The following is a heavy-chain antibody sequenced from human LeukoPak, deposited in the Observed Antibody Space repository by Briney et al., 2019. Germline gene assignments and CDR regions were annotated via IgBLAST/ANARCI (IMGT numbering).Heavy chain of an antibody. CDR1: GGSISSSTYY. CDR3: ARLPAATDI. V-gene: IGHV4-39*01. J-gene: IGHJ3*02. CDR2: IYYSGST. Sequence: SETLSLTCTVPGGSISSSTYYWGWIRQPPGKGLEWIASIYYSGSTYYNPSLKSRVTISVDTSKNQFSLKVSSVTAADTAVYYCARLPAATDIWGQGKMVTVSS.